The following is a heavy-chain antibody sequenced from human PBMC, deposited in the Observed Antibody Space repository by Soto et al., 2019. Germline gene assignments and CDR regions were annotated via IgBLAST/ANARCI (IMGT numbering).Heavy chain of an antibody. D-gene: IGHD3-3*01. J-gene: IGHJ6*03. Sequence: SETLSLTCTVSGGSISSYYWSWIRQPPGKGLEWIGYIYYSGSTNYNPSLKSRVTISVDTSKNQFSLKLSSVTAADTAVYYCARFVNYDFWSGLNPHYYYMDVWGKGTTVTVSS. CDR1: GGSISSYY. V-gene: IGHV4-59*01. CDR3: ARFVNYDFWSGLNPHYYYMDV. CDR2: IYYSGST.